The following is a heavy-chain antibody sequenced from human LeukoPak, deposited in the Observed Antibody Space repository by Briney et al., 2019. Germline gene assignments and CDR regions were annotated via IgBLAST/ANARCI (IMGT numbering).Heavy chain of an antibody. CDR2: IFTSGIT. D-gene: IGHD3-10*01. CDR3: ARESSGTYYTPLGYMDV. J-gene: IGHJ6*03. Sequence: SETLSLTCTVSGGSISIYCWNWIRQPAGKGLEWIGRIFTSGITNYNPSLKSRVTMSVDTSKNQFSLNLSSVTAADTAVYYCARESSGTYYTPLGYMDVWGKGTTVTVSS. CDR1: GGSISIYC. V-gene: IGHV4-4*07.